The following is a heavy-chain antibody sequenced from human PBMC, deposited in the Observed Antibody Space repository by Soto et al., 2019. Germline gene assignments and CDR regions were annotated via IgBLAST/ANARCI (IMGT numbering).Heavy chain of an antibody. CDR1: GCTFSSHG. Sequence: GGSLTLSCAASGCTFSSHGMSWVRQAPGKGLEWVSVISGSGGTTYYADSVKGRFTISRDNSKNTLYLQMNSLRVEDTAIYYCAKEVGITATDTRGYFDYWGQGTPVTVSS. J-gene: IGHJ4*02. V-gene: IGHV3-23*01. CDR3: AKEVGITATDTRGYFDY. CDR2: ISGSGGTT. D-gene: IGHD6-13*01.